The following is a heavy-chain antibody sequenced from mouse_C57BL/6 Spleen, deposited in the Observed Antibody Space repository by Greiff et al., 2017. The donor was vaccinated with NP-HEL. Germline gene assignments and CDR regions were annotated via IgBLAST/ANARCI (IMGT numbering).Heavy chain of an antibody. CDR2: ISYDGSN. CDR3: ASGGNYDYGYPWFAY. D-gene: IGHD2-2*01. Sequence: DVQLQESGPGLVKPSQSLSLTCSVTGYSITSGYYWNWIRQFPGNKLEWMGYISYDGSNNYNPSLKNRISITRDTSKNQFFLKLNSVTTEDTATYYCASGGNYDYGYPWFAYWGQGTLVTVSA. CDR1: GYSITSGYY. V-gene: IGHV3-6*01. J-gene: IGHJ3*01.